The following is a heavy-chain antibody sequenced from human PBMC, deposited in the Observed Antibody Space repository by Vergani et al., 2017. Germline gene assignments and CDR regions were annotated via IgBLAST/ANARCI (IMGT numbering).Heavy chain of an antibody. CDR3: ARQDCSSTSCYLSSEYYYYYYGMDV. J-gene: IGHJ6*02. CDR2: IYYSGST. Sequence: QVQLQESGPGLVKPSETLSLICTVSGGSISSYYWSWIRQPPGKGLEWIGSIYYSGSTYYNPSLKSRVTISVDTSKNQFSLKLSSVTAADTAVYYCARQDCSSTSCYLSSEYYYYYYGMDVWGQGTTVTVSS. V-gene: IGHV4-59*05. D-gene: IGHD2-2*01. CDR1: GGSISSYY.